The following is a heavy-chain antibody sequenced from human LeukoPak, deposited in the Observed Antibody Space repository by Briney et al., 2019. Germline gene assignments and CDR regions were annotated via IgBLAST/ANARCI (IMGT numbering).Heavy chain of an antibody. J-gene: IGHJ4*02. CDR3: AREAVGAAIDY. CDR1: GFTFSRHA. V-gene: IGHV3-64*01. CDR2: ISSNGGST. Sequence: GGSLRLSCAASGFTFSRHAMHWVRQAPGKGLEYVSVISSNGGSTYYGNSVKGRFTISRDNSKNTLYLRMGSLRTEDMAVYYCAREAVGAAIDYWGQGTLVTVSS. D-gene: IGHD1-26*01.